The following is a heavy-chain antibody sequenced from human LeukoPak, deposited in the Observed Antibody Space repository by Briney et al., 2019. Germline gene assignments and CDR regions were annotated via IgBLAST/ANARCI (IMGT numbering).Heavy chain of an antibody. J-gene: IGHJ4*02. V-gene: IGHV4-38-2*02. Sequence: SETLSLTCTVSGDSISSGAYYWGWIRQPPGKGLEWIGSIYHSGSTYYNPSLKSRVTISVDTSKNQFSLKLSSVTAADTAVYYCARRGIAAAEDYWGQGTLVTVSS. CDR2: IYHSGST. CDR3: ARRGIAAAEDY. CDR1: GDSISSGAYY. D-gene: IGHD6-13*01.